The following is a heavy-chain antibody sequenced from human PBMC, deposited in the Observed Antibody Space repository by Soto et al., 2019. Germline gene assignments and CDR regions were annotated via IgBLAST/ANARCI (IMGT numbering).Heavy chain of an antibody. V-gene: IGHV4-4*02. CDR3: ARISTSGTRFDY. D-gene: IGHD1-1*01. CDR2: FYHSGST. CDR1: GGSISTSNW. J-gene: IGHJ4*02. Sequence: QVQLQESGPGLVKPSGTLSLTCAVPGGSISTSNWWSWVRQPPGKGLEWIGEFYHSGSTNYNTSFKSRVAMSVDKSKNQFSLKLNSVTAANTALYDCARISTSGTRFDYGGRGRLVTVSA.